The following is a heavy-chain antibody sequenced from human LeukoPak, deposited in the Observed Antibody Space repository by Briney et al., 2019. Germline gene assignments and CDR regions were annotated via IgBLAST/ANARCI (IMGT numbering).Heavy chain of an antibody. CDR1: GGSISSGGYY. CDR2: IYYSGST. J-gene: IGHJ4*02. D-gene: IGHD3-10*01. CDR3: ARLYYGSGSYYPLFDY. Sequence: SETLSLTCTVSGGSISSGGYYWSWIRQHPGKGLEWIGYIYYSGSTYYNPSLKSRVTISVDTSKNQFSLKLSSVTAADTAVYYCARLYYGSGSYYPLFDYWGQGALVTVSS. V-gene: IGHV4-31*03.